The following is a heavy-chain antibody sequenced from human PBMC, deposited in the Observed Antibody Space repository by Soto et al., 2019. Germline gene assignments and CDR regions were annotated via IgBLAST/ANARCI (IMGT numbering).Heavy chain of an antibody. CDR3: ARGKEYSYGYNWFDP. V-gene: IGHV4-34*01. CDR2: INHSGST. J-gene: IGHJ5*02. Sequence: ETLSLTCAVYGGSFSGYYWSWIRQPPGKGLEWIGEINHSGSTNYNPSLKSRVTISVDTSKNQFSLKLSSVTAADTAVYYCARGKEYSYGYNWFDPWGQGTLVTVSS. CDR1: GGSFSGYY. D-gene: IGHD5-18*01.